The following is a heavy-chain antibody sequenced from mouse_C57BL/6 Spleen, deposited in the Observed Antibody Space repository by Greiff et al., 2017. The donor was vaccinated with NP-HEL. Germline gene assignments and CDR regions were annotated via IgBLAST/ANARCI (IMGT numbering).Heavy chain of an antibody. CDR1: GYSITSGYY. J-gene: IGHJ2*01. CDR3: ARDTAQARGFFDY. V-gene: IGHV3-6*01. CDR2: ISYDGSN. Sequence: EVQLQESGPGLVKPSQSLSLTCSVTGYSITSGYYWNWIRQFPGNKLEWMGYISYDGSNNYNPSLKNRISITRDTSKNQFFLKLNSVTTEDTATYDCARDTAQARGFFDYWSQGTTLTVSA. D-gene: IGHD3-2*02.